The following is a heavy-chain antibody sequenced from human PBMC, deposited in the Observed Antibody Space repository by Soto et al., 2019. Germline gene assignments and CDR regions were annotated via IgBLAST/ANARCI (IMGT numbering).Heavy chain of an antibody. Sequence: QAHLVESGGGLVQPGRSLRLSCAASGFTFTSYGMHWVRQAPGTRLEWVAVIYYGGGLQHYADSVKGRFTISRDNSKNMVLLQMNSLRAEDTAVYYCVSDRGYGHASVPYSWGQGTLVSVSS. CDR2: IYYGGGLQ. CDR1: GFTFTSYG. CDR3: VSDRGYGHASVPYS. D-gene: IGHD5-18*01. V-gene: IGHV3-30*03. J-gene: IGHJ4*02.